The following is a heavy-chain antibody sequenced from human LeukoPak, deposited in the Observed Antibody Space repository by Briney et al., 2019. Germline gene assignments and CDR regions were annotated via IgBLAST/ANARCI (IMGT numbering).Heavy chain of an antibody. J-gene: IGHJ4*02. CDR2: ITSSSSYT. V-gene: IGHV3-11*06. CDR3: ARDRDVNYCDY. CDR1: GFIFSDYY. D-gene: IGHD5-24*01. Sequence: GGSLRLSCAASGFIFSDYYMSWIRQAPGKGLEWISNITSSSSYTNYADSVKGRFTISRDNAKNTLYLQMNSLRAEDMAVYYCARDRDVNYCDYWGQGTLVTVSS.